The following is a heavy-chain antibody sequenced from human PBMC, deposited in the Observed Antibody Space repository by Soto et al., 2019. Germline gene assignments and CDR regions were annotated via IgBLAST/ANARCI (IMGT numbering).Heavy chain of an antibody. CDR1: GFTFSSYA. CDR2: ISGSGGST. D-gene: IGHD3-9*01. CDR3: AKNFDLGQTTRPNYFDY. V-gene: IGHV3-23*01. J-gene: IGHJ4*02. Sequence: GGSLRLSCAASGFTFSSYAMSWVRQAPGKGLEWVSAISGSGGSTYYADSVKGRFTISRDNSKNTLYLQMNSLRAEDTAVYYCAKNFDLGQTTRPNYFDYWGQGTLVTVSS.